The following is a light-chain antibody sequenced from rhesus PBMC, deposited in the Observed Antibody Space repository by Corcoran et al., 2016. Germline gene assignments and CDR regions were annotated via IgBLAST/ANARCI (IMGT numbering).Light chain of an antibody. J-gene: IGKJ2*01. Sequence: DIQMTQSPSSLSASVGDTVTITCRASQSISSWLDWYQTKPGKAPKLLNYKASNLQSGVTSRSSVYGSGTDFTLTVSILQPEDFATYYCLQYSSSPYSFGQGTKVEIK. V-gene: IGKV1-22*01. CDR3: LQYSSSPYS. CDR2: KAS. CDR1: QSISSW.